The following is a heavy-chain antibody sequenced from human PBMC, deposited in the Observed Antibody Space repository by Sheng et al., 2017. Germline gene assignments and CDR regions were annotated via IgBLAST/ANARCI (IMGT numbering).Heavy chain of an antibody. D-gene: IGHD3-16*01. V-gene: IGHV1-69*10. Sequence: QVQLEQSGAEVKKPGSSLKVSCKASGGTFRTFAISWVRQAPGQGLEWMGGIIPIVGRPNYAQKFQGRVTITADKSTSTVYMDLTSLRSEDTAVYYCARGLGEGEYYYMDVWGKGTTVTVYS. CDR3: ARGLGEGEYYYMDV. CDR2: IIPIVGRP. J-gene: IGHJ6*03. CDR1: GGTFRTFA.